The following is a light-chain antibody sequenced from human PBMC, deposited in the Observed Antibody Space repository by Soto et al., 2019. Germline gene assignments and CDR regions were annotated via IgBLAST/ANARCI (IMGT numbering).Light chain of an antibody. CDR2: GAS. J-gene: IGKJ4*01. Sequence: ELVLTQSPGTLSLSPGERATLSFRASQSVSSSYLAWYQQKPGQAPRLLIYGASSRATGIPDRFSGSGSGTDFTLTISRLEPEDLAVDYCQQYGSSPRLTVGGGTKVEIK. V-gene: IGKV3-20*01. CDR3: QQYGSSPRLT. CDR1: QSVSSSY.